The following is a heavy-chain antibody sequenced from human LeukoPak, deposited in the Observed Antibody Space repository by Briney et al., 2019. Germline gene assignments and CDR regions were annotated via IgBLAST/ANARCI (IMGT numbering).Heavy chain of an antibody. CDR2: INSDGSWT. V-gene: IGHV3-74*01. CDR1: GNYL. Sequence: PGGSLRLSCAASGNYLMHWVRQVPGQGLVWVLHINSDGSWTSYPDSVKGRFTISKDNAKNTAYMQMNSLRAEDTAVYYCVSFYETYWGRGTLVTVSS. J-gene: IGHJ4*02. CDR3: VSFYETY. D-gene: IGHD2/OR15-2a*01.